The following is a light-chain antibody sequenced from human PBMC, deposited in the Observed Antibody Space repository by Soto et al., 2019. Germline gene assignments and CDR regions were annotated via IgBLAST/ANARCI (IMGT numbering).Light chain of an antibody. CDR3: YSAADNNGAV. J-gene: IGLJ3*02. Sequence: SYELTQPSSVSVSPGQTARITCSGDVLAKKYARWFQQKPGQAPVLVIYNDSERPSGIPERFSGSSSGTTVTLTISGAQVEDEADYYCYSAADNNGAVFGGGTKLTVL. CDR2: NDS. V-gene: IGLV3-27*01. CDR1: VLAKKY.